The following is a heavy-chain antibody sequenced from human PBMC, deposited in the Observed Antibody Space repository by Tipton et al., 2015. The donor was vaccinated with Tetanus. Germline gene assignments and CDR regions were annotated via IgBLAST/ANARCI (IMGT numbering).Heavy chain of an antibody. D-gene: IGHD1-1*01. CDR1: GFTSESHY. V-gene: IGHV3-74*01. CDR2: INPDGRRT. J-gene: IGHJ6*02. Sequence: SLRLSCAASGFTSESHYMHWVRQTPGKGLVWISRINPDGRRTNYADSVKGRFTISRDNAKNTVYLQMNSLRAEDTAVYFCARRSLTSYGLDVWGQGTPVTVCS. CDR3: ARRSLTSYGLDV.